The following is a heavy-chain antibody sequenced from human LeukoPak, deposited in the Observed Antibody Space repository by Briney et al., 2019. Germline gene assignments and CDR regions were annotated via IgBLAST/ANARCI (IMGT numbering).Heavy chain of an antibody. CDR3: ARSVPYGTTWYGRSDC. CDR2: ISGSGGST. V-gene: IGHV3-23*01. J-gene: IGHJ4*02. Sequence: GGSLRLSCAASGFTFSSYAMSWVRQAPGKGLEWVSAISGSGGSTYYADSVKGRFTISRDNAMNSLYLQMDSLRVEDTAIYYCARSVPYGTTWYGRSDCWGQGTQVTVSS. D-gene: IGHD6-13*01. CDR1: GFTFSSYA.